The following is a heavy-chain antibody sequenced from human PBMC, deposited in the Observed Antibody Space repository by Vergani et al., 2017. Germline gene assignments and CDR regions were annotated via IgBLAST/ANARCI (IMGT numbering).Heavy chain of an antibody. V-gene: IGHV4-39*01. CDR1: GASIRSSNYY. CDR2: IYYSGST. D-gene: IGHD6-19*01. J-gene: IGHJ5*02. Sequence: QLQLQESGPGLVKPSATLSLTCSVSGASIRSSNYYWGWIRQPPGKGLEWIASIYYSGSTYYNPSLKSRVTISVDTSKNQFSLKLRSVTAADTAVYFCARHSTVEWLVKLGWIDPCGQGILVTVSS. CDR3: ARHSTVEWLVKLGWIDP.